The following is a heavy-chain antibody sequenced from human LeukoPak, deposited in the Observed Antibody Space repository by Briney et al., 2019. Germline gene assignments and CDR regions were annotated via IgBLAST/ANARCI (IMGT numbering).Heavy chain of an antibody. J-gene: IGHJ4*02. Sequence: ASVKVSCKASGYTFTSYDINWVRQATGQGLEWMGWMNPNSGNTGYAQKFQGRVTMTRNTFISTAYMELSSLRSEDTAVYYCARGAWQLVQDQPFRVIDYWGQGTLVTVSS. CDR3: ARGAWQLVQDQPFRVIDY. CDR1: GYTFTSYD. CDR2: MNPNSGNT. D-gene: IGHD6-6*01. V-gene: IGHV1-8*01.